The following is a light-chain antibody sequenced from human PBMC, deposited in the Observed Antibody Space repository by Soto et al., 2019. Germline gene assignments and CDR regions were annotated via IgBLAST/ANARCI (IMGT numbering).Light chain of an antibody. J-gene: IGKJ1*01. CDR2: KAS. CDR3: QQYNSYSQT. CDR1: QTISSW. V-gene: IGKV1-5*03. Sequence: DIQMTQSPSILSASVGDRVTITCRASQTISSWLAWYQQKPGKAPKLLIYKASSFESGVPSRFSGSGSGTEFTLTISSLQPDDFATYYCQQYNSYSQTFGQGTKVAI.